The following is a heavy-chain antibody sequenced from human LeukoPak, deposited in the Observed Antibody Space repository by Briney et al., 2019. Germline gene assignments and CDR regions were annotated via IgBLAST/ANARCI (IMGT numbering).Heavy chain of an antibody. Sequence: GGSLRLSCAASGFTFSDYYMSWIRQAPGKGLEWVSYISSSCSTIYYADSVKGRFTISRDNAKNSLYLQMNSLRAEDTAVYYCAGGGYDYGDYTQWAVAGGFDYWGQGTLVTVSS. CDR2: ISSSCSTI. V-gene: IGHV3-11*01. CDR1: GFTFSDYY. CDR3: AGGGYDYGDYTQWAVAGGFDY. J-gene: IGHJ4*02. D-gene: IGHD4-17*01.